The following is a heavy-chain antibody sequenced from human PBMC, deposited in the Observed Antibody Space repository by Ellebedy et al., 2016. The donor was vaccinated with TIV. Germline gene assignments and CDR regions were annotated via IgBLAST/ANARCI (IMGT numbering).Heavy chain of an antibody. D-gene: IGHD3-22*01. J-gene: IGHJ3*02. CDR1: GYTFTSYA. V-gene: IGHV1-3*01. CDR3: ARDQGFTMIVVGPNDAFDI. CDR2: INAGNGNT. Sequence: AASVKVSCKASGYTFTSYAMHWVRQAPGQRLEWMGWINAGNGNTKYSQKFQGRVTITRDTSASTAYMELSSLRSEDTAVYYCARDQGFTMIVVGPNDAFDIWGQGTMVTVSS.